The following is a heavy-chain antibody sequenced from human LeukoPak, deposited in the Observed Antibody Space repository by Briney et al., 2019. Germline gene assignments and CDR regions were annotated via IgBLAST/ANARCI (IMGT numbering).Heavy chain of an antibody. CDR1: GDSIGSYY. D-gene: IGHD1-26*01. Sequence: SETLSLTCTVSGDSIGSYYWSWIRQSPRKGLEWIGYIYYSGSTNYNPSLQSRVTISVDTSKNQFSLKLSSVTAADTAVYYCARHRSIVGATGGFDIWGQGTMVTVSS. CDR2: IYYSGST. J-gene: IGHJ3*02. CDR3: ARHRSIVGATGGFDI. V-gene: IGHV4-59*08.